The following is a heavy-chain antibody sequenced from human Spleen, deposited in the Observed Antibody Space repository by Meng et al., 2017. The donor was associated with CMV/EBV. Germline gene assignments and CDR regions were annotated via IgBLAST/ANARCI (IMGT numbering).Heavy chain of an antibody. J-gene: IGHJ4*02. Sequence: GESLKISCAASGLTFSSYGMSWVRQAPGKGLEWVSSIGATAGGTYYADSVKGRFTIYRDNAKNTLYLQMNSLRAEDTAVYYCAKYSAVGERLYYFDYWGQGTLVTVSS. CDR2: IGATAGGT. CDR1: GLTFSSYG. D-gene: IGHD2-21*01. V-gene: IGHV3-23*01. CDR3: AKYSAVGERLYYFDY.